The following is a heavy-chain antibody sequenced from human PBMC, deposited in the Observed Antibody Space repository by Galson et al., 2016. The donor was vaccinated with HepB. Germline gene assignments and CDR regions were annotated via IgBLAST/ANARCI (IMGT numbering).Heavy chain of an antibody. Sequence: SLRLSCAGSEFTFSSYGLSWVRQAPGKGLEWVSGISGSGSLPYYADSVKGRFTISRDNSKNTLHLQMSSLRAADTAVYYCAKDLWLRGLTPFDDWGQGTLVTVSS. J-gene: IGHJ4*02. D-gene: IGHD3-10*01. CDR2: ISGSGSLP. CDR1: EFTFSSYG. CDR3: AKDLWLRGLTPFDD. V-gene: IGHV3-23*01.